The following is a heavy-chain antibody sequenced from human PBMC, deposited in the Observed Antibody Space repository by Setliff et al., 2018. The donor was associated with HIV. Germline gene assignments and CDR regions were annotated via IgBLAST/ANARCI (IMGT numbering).Heavy chain of an antibody. CDR2: INPNNGVT. V-gene: IGHV1-2*06. Sequence: ASVKVSCKASGYTFTGYYLHWVRQAPGQGLEWMGRINPNNGVTFYGQKFQGRVTMTRDTSISTVYLELSRLTSDDTAVYFCARDPELKQWLVRSPSFYFDYWGQGTLVTVS. CDR1: GYTFTGYY. D-gene: IGHD6-19*01. CDR3: ARDPELKQWLVRSPSFYFDY. J-gene: IGHJ4*02.